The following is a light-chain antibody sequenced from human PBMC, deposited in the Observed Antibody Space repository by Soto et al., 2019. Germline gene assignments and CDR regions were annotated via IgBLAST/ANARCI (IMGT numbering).Light chain of an antibody. CDR3: QQYGSSPT. J-gene: IGKJ1*01. V-gene: IGKV3-20*01. Sequence: EILLTESPATLSLCPGERATLSCRASRSVSSYLAWYQQKPGQAPRLLIYDASNRATGIPARFSGSGSGTDFTLTISRLEPEDFAVYYCQQYGSSPTFGQGTKVDIK. CDR1: RSVSSY. CDR2: DAS.